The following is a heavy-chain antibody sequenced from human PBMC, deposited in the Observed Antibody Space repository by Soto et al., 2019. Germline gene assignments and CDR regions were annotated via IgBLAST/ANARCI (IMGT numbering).Heavy chain of an antibody. D-gene: IGHD1-26*01. CDR3: AQDFTPDSRWDIDY. CDR2: IYGNGRST. Sequence: EVQLLESGGGLVQPAGSLRLSCAASGFTFSIYTMSWFRQAPGKGLEWVSSIYGNGRSTFYSASVKGRFTISRDNSGNTVYLQMSSLRAEDTAIYYCAQDFTPDSRWDIDYWGQGSLVTVSS. CDR1: GFTFSIYT. V-gene: IGHV3-23*01. J-gene: IGHJ4*02.